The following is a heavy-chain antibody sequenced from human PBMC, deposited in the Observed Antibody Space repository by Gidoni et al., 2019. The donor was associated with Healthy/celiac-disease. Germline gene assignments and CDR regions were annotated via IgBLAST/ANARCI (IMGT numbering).Heavy chain of an antibody. CDR3: AKGGTALEY. CDR1: GGSISNHY. D-gene: IGHD2-21*02. J-gene: IGHJ4*02. CDR2: IYTSGSA. V-gene: IGHV4-4*07. Sequence: QVQLQESGPGLVKPSETLSLTCTVSGGSISNHYWSWIRQTAGKGLEWIGRIYTSGSANSNPSLKSRVTMSVDTSKNQFSLKLSSVTAADTAVYYCAKGGTALEYWGQGTLVTVSS.